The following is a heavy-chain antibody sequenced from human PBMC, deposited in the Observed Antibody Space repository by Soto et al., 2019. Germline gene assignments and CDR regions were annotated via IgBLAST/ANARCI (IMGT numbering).Heavy chain of an antibody. CDR2: ISGSGGSA. J-gene: IGHJ4*02. Sequence: GGSLRLSCAASGFTFSSFAMGWVRQAPGKGLEWVSIISGSGGSAYYADSVKGRFTLSRDNSKNTLYLQMNSLRAEDTALYYCTKDQGSGYYYLDYWGQGTLVTVSS. D-gene: IGHD3-22*01. CDR1: GFTFSSFA. V-gene: IGHV3-23*01. CDR3: TKDQGSGYYYLDY.